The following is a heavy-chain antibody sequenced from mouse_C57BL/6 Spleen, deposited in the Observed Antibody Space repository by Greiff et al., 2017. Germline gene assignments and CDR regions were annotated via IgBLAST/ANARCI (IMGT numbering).Heavy chain of an antibody. J-gene: IGHJ2*01. CDR3: ARWRLRDFDY. V-gene: IGHV1-80*01. Sequence: QVQLKESGAELVKPGASVKISCKASGYAFSSYWMNWVKQRPGKGLEWIGQIYPGDGDTNYNGKFKGKATLTADKSSSTAYMQLSSLTSEDSAVYFCARWRLRDFDYWGQGTTLTVSS. D-gene: IGHD2-13*01. CDR1: GYAFSSYW. CDR2: IYPGDGDT.